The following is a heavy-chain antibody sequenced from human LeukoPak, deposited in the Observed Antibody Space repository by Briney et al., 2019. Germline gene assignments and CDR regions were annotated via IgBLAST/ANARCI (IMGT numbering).Heavy chain of an antibody. CDR1: GYTFTSYG. D-gene: IGHD3-22*01. CDR2: ISAYNGNT. V-gene: IGHV1-18*01. J-gene: IGHJ5*02. CDR3: ARTAYDSSGYYGLVWFDP. Sequence: ASVKVSCKASGYTFTSYGISWVRQAPGQGREWMGWISAYNGNTNYAQKLQGRVTMTTDTSTSTAYMELRSLRSDDTAVYYCARTAYDSSGYYGLVWFDPWGQGTLVTVSS.